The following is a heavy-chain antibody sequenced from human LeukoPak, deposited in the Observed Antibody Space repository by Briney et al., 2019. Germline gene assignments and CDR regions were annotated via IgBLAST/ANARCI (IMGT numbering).Heavy chain of an antibody. CDR1: GGSMSSYY. CDR3: ARSQRDILTGYSGGVWFDP. D-gene: IGHD3-9*01. Sequence: PSETLSLTCTVSGGSMSSYYWSWIRQPPGKGLEWIGYIYYSGSTKYNPSLKSRVTISVDTSKNQFYLKLSSVTAADTAVYYCARSQRDILTGYSGGVWFDPWGQGTLVTVSS. J-gene: IGHJ5*02. V-gene: IGHV4-59*01. CDR2: IYYSGST.